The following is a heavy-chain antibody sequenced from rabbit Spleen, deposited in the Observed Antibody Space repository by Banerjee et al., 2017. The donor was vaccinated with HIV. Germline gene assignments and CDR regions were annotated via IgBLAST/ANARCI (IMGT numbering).Heavy chain of an antibody. Sequence: QEQLEESGGRLVQPGGSLTLSCKAFGFTISGYWMNWVRQAPGKGLEWIGIIYPITETTYYANWVNGRFTISSNTNQNTVSLQMTSLTAADTATYFCARDLDGVIGWNFGWWGPGTLVTVS. J-gene: IGHJ4*01. CDR1: GFTISGYW. D-gene: IGHD4-1*01. CDR2: IYPITETT. V-gene: IGHV1S47*01. CDR3: ARDLDGVIGWNFGW.